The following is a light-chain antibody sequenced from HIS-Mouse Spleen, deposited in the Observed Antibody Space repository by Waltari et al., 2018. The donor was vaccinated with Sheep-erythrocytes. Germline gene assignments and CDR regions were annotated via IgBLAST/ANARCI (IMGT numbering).Light chain of an antibody. CDR3: CSYAGSSTPWV. V-gene: IGLV2-23*01. CDR1: SSDVGSFNL. J-gene: IGLJ3*02. CDR2: EGS. Sequence: QSALTQPASVSGSPGLSITISSTGTSSDVGSFNLFSWYQQHPGKAPKLMSYEGSKRPSGVSNRFSGSKSGNTASLTVSGLQTEDEADYYCCSYAGSSTPWVFGGGTKLTVL.